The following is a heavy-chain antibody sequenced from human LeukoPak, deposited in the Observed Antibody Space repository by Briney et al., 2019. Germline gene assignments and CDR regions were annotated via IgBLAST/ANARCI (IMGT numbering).Heavy chain of an antibody. CDR3: AREPHSMKYYYGSGSLAGILDV. J-gene: IGHJ6*04. V-gene: IGHV3-23*01. Sequence: PGGSLRLSCAASGFTFSSYGMTWVRQAPGKGLEWVSGISGRGGSTYYADSVKGRFTISRDNSKNTLFLQMNSLRAEDTAVYYCAREPHSMKYYYGSGSLAGILDVWGKGTTVTVSS. D-gene: IGHD3-10*01. CDR2: ISGRGGST. CDR1: GFTFSSYG.